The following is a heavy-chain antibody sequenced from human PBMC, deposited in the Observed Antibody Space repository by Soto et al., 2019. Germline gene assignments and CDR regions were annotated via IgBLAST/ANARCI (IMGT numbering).Heavy chain of an antibody. J-gene: IGHJ6*02. V-gene: IGHV4-61*01. CDR1: GASVSGPYYY. CDR2: IFHSGNT. D-gene: IGHD3-3*01. Sequence: KPSETLSLTCTVSGASVSGPYYYWSWIRQPPGKGLEWIGDIFHSGNTNYNPSLKSRLTISTDTSKNQFSLKLSSVTAADTAVYYCATARGFLEWHYYYGMGVWGQGTTVTVSS. CDR3: ATARGFLEWHYYYGMGV.